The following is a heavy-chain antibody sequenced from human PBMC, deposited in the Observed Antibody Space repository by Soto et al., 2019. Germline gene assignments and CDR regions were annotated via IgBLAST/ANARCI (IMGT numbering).Heavy chain of an antibody. CDR3: AREVQVHTPAFVY. V-gene: IGHV1-69*19. CDR2: ISPMFGAA. D-gene: IGHD3-10*01. CDR1: GGTFNTYA. Sequence: QVQLVQSGAEMKKPGSSVKVSCQSSGGTFNTYAMNWVRQTPGQGPEWMGDISPMFGAANYAPKIQGRVTITADDSTGTSSVELSSLTSEDTPLYFCAREVQVHTPAFVYWGQGTLVTVSS. J-gene: IGHJ4*02.